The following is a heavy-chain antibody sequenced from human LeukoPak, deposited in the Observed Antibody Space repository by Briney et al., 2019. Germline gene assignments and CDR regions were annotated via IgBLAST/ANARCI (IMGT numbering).Heavy chain of an antibody. Sequence: ASVKVSCKASGGTFSSYAISWVRQAPGQGLEWMGRIIPILGIANYAQKFQGRVTITADKSTSTAYMKLSSLRSEDAAVYYCARPMTPNYYYYGMDVWGQGTTVTVSS. J-gene: IGHJ6*02. CDR3: ARPMTPNYYYYGMDV. V-gene: IGHV1-69*04. CDR2: IIPILGIA. D-gene: IGHD3-22*01. CDR1: GGTFSSYA.